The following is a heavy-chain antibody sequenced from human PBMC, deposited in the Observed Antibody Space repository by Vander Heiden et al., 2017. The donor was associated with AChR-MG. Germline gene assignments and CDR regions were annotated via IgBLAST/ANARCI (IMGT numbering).Heavy chain of an antibody. CDR2: INHSGST. CDR1: GGSFSGYY. D-gene: IGHD3-10*01. J-gene: IGHJ4*02. Sequence: QVQLQQWGAGLLKPSETLSLTCAVYGGSFSGYYWSWIRQPPGKGLEWIGEINHSGSTNYNPSLKSRVTISVDTSKNQFSLKLSSVTAADTAVYYCASSMVRGRRPFDYWGQGTLVTVSS. V-gene: IGHV4-34*01. CDR3: ASSMVRGRRPFDY.